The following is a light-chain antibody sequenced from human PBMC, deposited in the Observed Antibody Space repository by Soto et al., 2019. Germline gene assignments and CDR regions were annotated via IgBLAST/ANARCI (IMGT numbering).Light chain of an antibody. V-gene: IGLV2-14*01. CDR2: DVS. J-gene: IGLJ2*01. CDR3: SSYTSSRTHVV. CDR1: SSDVGGYNY. Sequence: QSALTQPASVSGSPGQSITISCTGTSSDVGGYNYVSWYQQHPGKAPKLMIYDVSNRPSGVSDRFSGSKSGNTASLTISGLQADDEDDYYCSSYTSSRTHVVFGGGTKLTVL.